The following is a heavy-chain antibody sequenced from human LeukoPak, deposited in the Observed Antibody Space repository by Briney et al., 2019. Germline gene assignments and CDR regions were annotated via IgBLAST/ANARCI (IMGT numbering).Heavy chain of an antibody. CDR1: GFTFSSYS. CDR3: VIDATPRHSSCWVFFDY. V-gene: IGHV3-21*05. Sequence: PGGSLRLFCAASGFTFSSYSMNWVRQAPGRGLEWLSYITGSGAYIHYADSVKGRFTISRDNAENSLYLQMNSLTAEDTAVYYCVIDATPRHSSCWVFFDYWGQGTQVTVSS. D-gene: IGHD6-19*01. CDR2: ITGSGAYI. J-gene: IGHJ4*02.